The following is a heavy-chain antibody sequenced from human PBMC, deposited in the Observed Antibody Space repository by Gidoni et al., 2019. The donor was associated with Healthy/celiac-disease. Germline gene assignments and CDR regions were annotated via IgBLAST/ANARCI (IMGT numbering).Heavy chain of an antibody. Sequence: QVQLVQSGAEVKKPGSSVKVSCKASGGPFSSYAISWVRQAPGQGLEWMGGIIPIFGTANYAQKFQGRVTITADESTSTAYMELSSLRSEDTAVYYCARVRYCSSTSCFPQENNWFDPWGQGTLVTVSS. D-gene: IGHD2-2*01. CDR1: GGPFSSYA. CDR2: IIPIFGTA. V-gene: IGHV1-69*01. CDR3: ARVRYCSSTSCFPQENNWFDP. J-gene: IGHJ5*02.